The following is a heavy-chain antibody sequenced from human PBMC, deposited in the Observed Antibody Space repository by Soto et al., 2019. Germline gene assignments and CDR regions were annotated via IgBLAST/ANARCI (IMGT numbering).Heavy chain of an antibody. CDR2: MTSVDGRI. Sequence: GGSLRLSCAASGFTFNSSAMSWVRQAPGKGLEWVSLMTSVDGRIYYADSVKGRFTISRDNAKNTLYLQMNSLRAEDTAVYYCAKALRGGMNVWGQGTTVTVSS. V-gene: IGHV3-23*01. CDR1: GFTFNSSA. J-gene: IGHJ6*02. CDR3: AKALRGGMNV.